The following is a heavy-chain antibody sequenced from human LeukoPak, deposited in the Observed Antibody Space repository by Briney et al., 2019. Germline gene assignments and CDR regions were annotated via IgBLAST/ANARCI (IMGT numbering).Heavy chain of an antibody. D-gene: IGHD3-9*01. CDR1: GFTFSSYG. J-gene: IGHJ4*02. CDR3: AKDQSRYFDWLLAGEQQNHFDY. Sequence: GGSLRPSCAASGFTFSSYGMHWVRQAPGKGLEWVAFIRYDGSNKYYADSVKGRFTISRDNSKNTLYLQMNSLRAEDTAVYYCAKDQSRYFDWLLAGEQQNHFDYWGQGTLVTVSS. CDR2: IRYDGSNK. V-gene: IGHV3-30*02.